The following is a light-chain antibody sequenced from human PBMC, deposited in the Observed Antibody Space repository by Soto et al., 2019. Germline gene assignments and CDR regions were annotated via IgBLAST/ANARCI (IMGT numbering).Light chain of an antibody. V-gene: IGKV1-39*01. Sequence: DNQITQPPPSLSASVGDTLTITGRASQSISTYLDWYQVTPGNAPKXLIYAASTLQDGVPSRFSGSGSGTDFPLTISSLQPEVFATDDCQRYENIPTFGQGTRLEI. J-gene: IGKJ5*01. CDR1: QSISTY. CDR3: QRYENIPT. CDR2: AAS.